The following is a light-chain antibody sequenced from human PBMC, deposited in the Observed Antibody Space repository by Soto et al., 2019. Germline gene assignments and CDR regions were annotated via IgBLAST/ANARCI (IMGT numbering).Light chain of an antibody. CDR3: QRYDTYSVNA. CDR2: KAS. Sequence: DIQMTQSPSTLSASVGDRVTITCRASQSISSWLAWYQQKPGKAPKLLMYKASTLQSGVPSRFSGSGSGTEFTITISSLQPDDFATYYCQRYDTYSVNAFGQGTRLEIK. CDR1: QSISSW. J-gene: IGKJ2*01. V-gene: IGKV1-5*03.